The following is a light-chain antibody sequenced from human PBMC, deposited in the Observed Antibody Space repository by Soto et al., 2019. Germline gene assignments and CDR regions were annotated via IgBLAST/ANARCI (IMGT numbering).Light chain of an antibody. V-gene: IGKV1-9*01. J-gene: IGKJ1*01. Sequence: IQLTQSPSSLSASVGDRVTVTCRASQGISSSLAWYQQKPGKAPRLLIYAASTLQSGAPSRFSGSGSGTEFTLTISSLQPDDFATYYCQQYNSYSPTFGQGTKVDI. CDR1: QGISSS. CDR3: QQYNSYSPT. CDR2: AAS.